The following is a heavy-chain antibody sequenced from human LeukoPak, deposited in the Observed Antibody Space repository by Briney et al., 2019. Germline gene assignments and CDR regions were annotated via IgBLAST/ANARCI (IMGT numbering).Heavy chain of an antibody. J-gene: IGHJ4*02. D-gene: IGHD6-19*01. V-gene: IGHV3-30*03. Sequence: GRSLRLSCAASGFTFSSYGMHWVRQAPGKGLEWVAVITYDGSDKYYADSVKGRFTISRDTSENTLYLQMNSLRAEDTAVYYCARAQYSSGYYYFDYWGQGTLVTVSS. CDR3: ARAQYSSGYYYFDY. CDR2: ITYDGSDK. CDR1: GFTFSSYG.